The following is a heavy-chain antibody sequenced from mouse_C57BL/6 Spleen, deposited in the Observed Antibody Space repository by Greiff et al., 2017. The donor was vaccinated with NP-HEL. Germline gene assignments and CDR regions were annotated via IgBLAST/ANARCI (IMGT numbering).Heavy chain of an antibody. D-gene: IGHD1-1*01. CDR1: GYTFTDYE. V-gene: IGHV1-15*01. J-gene: IGHJ2*01. CDR2: IDPETGGT. CDR3: TRGDYGILFDY. Sequence: VQLQQSGAELVRPGASVTLSCKASGYTFTDYEMHWVKQTPVHGLAWIGAIDPETGGTAYNQKFKGKAILTADKSSSTAYMELRSLTSEDSAVYYCTRGDYGILFDYWGQGTTLTVSS.